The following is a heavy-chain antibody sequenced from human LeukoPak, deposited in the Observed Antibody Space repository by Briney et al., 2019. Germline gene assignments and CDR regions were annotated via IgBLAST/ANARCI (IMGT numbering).Heavy chain of an antibody. CDR1: GFTFSSYG. J-gene: IGHJ4*02. Sequence: GGSLRLSCAASGFTFSSYGMHWVRQAPGKGLEWVADIWYGGSNKYYADSVKGRFTISRDNSKNTLYLQMNSLRAEDTAVYYCARAGGYDILTGYDHNYFDYWGQGTLVTVSS. D-gene: IGHD3-9*01. V-gene: IGHV3-33*01. CDR2: IWYGGSNK. CDR3: ARAGGYDILTGYDHNYFDY.